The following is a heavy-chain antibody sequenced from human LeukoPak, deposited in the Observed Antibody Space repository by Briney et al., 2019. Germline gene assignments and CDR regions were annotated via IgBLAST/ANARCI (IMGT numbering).Heavy chain of an antibody. CDR3: TKDPSLSAGSYYSDYFDY. V-gene: IGHV3-30*18. Sequence: GGTLRLSCAASGFAFSHYHMSWVRQAPGKGLGWVAVISYDGSNKYYADSVKGRFTISRDNSKNTLYLQMNSLRAEDTAVYYCTKDPSLSAGSYYSDYFDYWGQGILVTVSS. D-gene: IGHD3-10*01. CDR2: ISYDGSNK. CDR1: GFAFSHYH. J-gene: IGHJ4*02.